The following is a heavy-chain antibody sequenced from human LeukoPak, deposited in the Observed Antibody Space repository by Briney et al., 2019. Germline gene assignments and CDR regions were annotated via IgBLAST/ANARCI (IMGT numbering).Heavy chain of an antibody. V-gene: IGHV1-46*01. Sequence: ASVKVSCKASGYTFTSYYMHWVRQAPGQGLEWMGIINPSGGSTSYAQKFQGRVTMTRDMSTSTVCMELSSLRSEDTAVYCCARDPRVAAAGQFDYWGQGTLVTVSS. D-gene: IGHD6-13*01. CDR1: GYTFTSYY. CDR2: INPSGGST. J-gene: IGHJ4*02. CDR3: ARDPRVAAAGQFDY.